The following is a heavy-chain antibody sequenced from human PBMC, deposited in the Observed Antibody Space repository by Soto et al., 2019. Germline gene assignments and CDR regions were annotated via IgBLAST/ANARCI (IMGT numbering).Heavy chain of an antibody. V-gene: IGHV1-24*01. J-gene: IGHJ6*02. Sequence: ASVKVSCKVSGYTLTELSMHWVRQAPGKGLEWMGGFDPEDGETIYAQKFQGRVTMTEDTSTDTAYMELSSLRSEDTAVYYCATSEPYALLNGYLPYYYYGMDVWGQGTTVTVSS. CDR2: FDPEDGET. CDR3: ATSEPYALLNGYLPYYYYGMDV. D-gene: IGHD3-9*01. CDR1: GYTLTELS.